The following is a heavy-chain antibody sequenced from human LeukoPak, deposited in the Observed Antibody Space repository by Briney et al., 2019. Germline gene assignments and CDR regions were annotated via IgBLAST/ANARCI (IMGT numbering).Heavy chain of an antibody. J-gene: IGHJ4*02. D-gene: IGHD3-10*01. Sequence: GGSLRLSCAASGFTFSSYAMSWVRQAPGKGPEWVSVISASGGTTYYADSVKGRFIISRDNSKKTLYLQVNSLRAEDTALYYCAKTGVPNYYGSGSYVDYWGQGTLVTVSS. CDR2: ISASGGTT. CDR1: GFTFSSYA. CDR3: AKTGVPNYYGSGSYVDY. V-gene: IGHV3-23*01.